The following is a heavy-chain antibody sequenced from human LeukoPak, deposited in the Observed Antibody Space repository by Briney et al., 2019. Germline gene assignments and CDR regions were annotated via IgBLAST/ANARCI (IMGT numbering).Heavy chain of an antibody. CDR3: AKGKWETASYDPWDY. V-gene: IGHV3-23*01. CDR2: ITGSGDTT. CDR1: GFTFSTYS. Sequence: GGSLRLSCAASGFTFSTYSMNWVRLAPGKGLEWVSGITGSGDTTNYADSVRGRFTISRDSSKNTLYLQMNNLGAEDTAVYFCAKGKWETASYDPWDYWGQGALVTVSS. D-gene: IGHD2-21*02. J-gene: IGHJ4*02.